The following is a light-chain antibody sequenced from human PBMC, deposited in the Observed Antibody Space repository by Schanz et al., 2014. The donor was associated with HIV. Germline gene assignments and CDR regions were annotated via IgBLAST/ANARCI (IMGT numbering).Light chain of an antibody. V-gene: IGKV3-20*01. J-gene: IGKJ3*01. CDR1: QSVSSSY. CDR3: QHYGSS. Sequence: EIVLTQSPGSLSLSPGGRATLSCRASQSVSSSYLAWYQQKPGQAPRLLIYGASSRATGIPDRFSGSGSGTDFTLTISRLEPEDFAVYYCQHYGSSFGPGTKVEIK. CDR2: GAS.